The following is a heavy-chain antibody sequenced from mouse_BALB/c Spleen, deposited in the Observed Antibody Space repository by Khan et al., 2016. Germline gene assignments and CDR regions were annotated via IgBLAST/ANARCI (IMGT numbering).Heavy chain of an antibody. CDR2: INTYTGEP. J-gene: IGHJ2*01. Sequence: QIQLVQSGPELKKPGETVKISCKASGYTFTNYGMNWVKQAPGKGLKWMGWINTYTGEPTYADDFKGRFAFSLETSASTAYLQINNLKNEDTATYFCARRSYPYFDYWGQCTTLTVSS. CDR1: GYTFTNYG. V-gene: IGHV9-3-1*01. CDR3: ARRSYPYFDY. D-gene: IGHD6-1*01.